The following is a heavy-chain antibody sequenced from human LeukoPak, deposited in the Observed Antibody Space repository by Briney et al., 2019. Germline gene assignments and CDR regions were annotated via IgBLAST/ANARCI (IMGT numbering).Heavy chain of an antibody. J-gene: IGHJ4*02. CDR2: IYYSGTT. D-gene: IGHD3-22*01. V-gene: IGHV4-59*01. CDR1: GGSISSYY. CDR3: ARGDYSSGYYYYFDY. Sequence: SETLSLTCTVSGGSISSYYWSWIRQPPGXXXEWIGYIYYSGTTNYNPSLKSRVTISVDTSKNQFSLKLNSVTAADTAVYYCARGDYSSGYYYYFDYWGQGTLVTVSS.